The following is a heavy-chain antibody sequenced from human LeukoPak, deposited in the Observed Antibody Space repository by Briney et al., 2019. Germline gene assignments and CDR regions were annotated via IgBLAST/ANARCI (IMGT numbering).Heavy chain of an antibody. V-gene: IGHV4-59*08. D-gene: IGHD3-22*01. CDR3: ARQYDSSGYWYYFDY. Sequence: SETLSLTCAVSGGSLSSNYWSWIRQPPGKGLEWIGYIYNSGSTNYNPSLKSRVTISLDTSKNQFSLKLSSVTVADTAVYYCARQYDSSGYWYYFDYWGQGTLVTASS. J-gene: IGHJ4*02. CDR2: IYNSGST. CDR1: GGSLSSNY.